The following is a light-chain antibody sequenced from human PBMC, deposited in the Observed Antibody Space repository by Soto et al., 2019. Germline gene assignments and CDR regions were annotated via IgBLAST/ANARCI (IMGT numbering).Light chain of an antibody. CDR2: NNL. J-gene: IGLJ2*01. V-gene: IGLV1-40*01. CDR3: QAWDSSTAV. Sequence: QSVLTQPPSVSGAPGQRVTISCTGSSSNFGAGYEVHWYKQLPGTAPTLVIFNNLNRPSGVPERFSGSKSGTSASLVISGLQAEDEADYYCQAWDSSTAVFGGGTKLTVL. CDR1: SSNFGAGYE.